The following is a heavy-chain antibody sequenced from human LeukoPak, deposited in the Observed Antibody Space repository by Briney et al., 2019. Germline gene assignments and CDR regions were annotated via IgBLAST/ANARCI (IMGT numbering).Heavy chain of an antibody. Sequence: ASVKVSCKASGYTFTSYGISWVRQAPGQGLEWMGWISAYNGNTNYAQKLQGRVTMTTDTSTSTAYMELRSLRSDDTAVYYCARGGGDTYYDFWSGTYNWFDPWGQGTLVTVSS. CDR2: ISAYNGNT. D-gene: IGHD3-3*01. CDR3: ARGGGDTYYDFWSGTYNWFDP. V-gene: IGHV1-18*01. CDR1: GYTFTSYG. J-gene: IGHJ5*02.